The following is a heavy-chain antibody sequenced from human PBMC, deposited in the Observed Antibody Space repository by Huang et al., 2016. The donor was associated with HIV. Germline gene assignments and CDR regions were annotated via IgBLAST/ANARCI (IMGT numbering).Heavy chain of an antibody. CDR3: ATVDYYDTSGPQRGYFDN. V-gene: IGHV1-69*01. CDR2: IIPTLGTA. J-gene: IGHJ4*02. CDR1: GGSFRNFA. D-gene: IGHD3-22*01. Sequence: QVQLVQSGAEVKKPGSSVKVSCKASGGSFRNFAIGWVRQAPGQGLEWMGGIIPTLGTANHAQKCQGRVTIIADESTSTAYMELSSLRSEDTAVYYCATVDYYDTSGPQRGYFDNWGQGTLVTVSS.